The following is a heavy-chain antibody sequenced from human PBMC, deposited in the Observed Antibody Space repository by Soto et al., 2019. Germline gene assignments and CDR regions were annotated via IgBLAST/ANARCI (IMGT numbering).Heavy chain of an antibody. J-gene: IGHJ5*02. Sequence: QVQLQQWGAGLLKPSETLSLTCAAYGGSFSGYYWSWIRQPPGKGLEWIGEINHSGSTNYNPSLKSRVTISVDTSKNQFSLKLSSVTAADTAVYYCARGAIYYRYSNYWFDPWGQGTLVTVSS. CDR2: INHSGST. CDR1: GGSFSGYY. CDR3: ARGAIYYRYSNYWFDP. D-gene: IGHD4-4*01. V-gene: IGHV4-34*01.